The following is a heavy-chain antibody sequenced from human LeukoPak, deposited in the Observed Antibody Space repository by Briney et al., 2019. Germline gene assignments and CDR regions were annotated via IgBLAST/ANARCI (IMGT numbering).Heavy chain of an antibody. Sequence: GGSLRLSCAASGFTFSSFGMNWVRQAPGKGLEWVSAISGSGGSTYYADSVKGRFTISRDNSKNTLYLQMNSLRAEDTAVYYCAKPRPSYSSSWYDHWGQGTLVTVSS. J-gene: IGHJ5*02. V-gene: IGHV3-23*01. CDR1: GFTFSSFG. CDR3: AKPRPSYSSSWYDH. CDR2: ISGSGGST. D-gene: IGHD6-13*01.